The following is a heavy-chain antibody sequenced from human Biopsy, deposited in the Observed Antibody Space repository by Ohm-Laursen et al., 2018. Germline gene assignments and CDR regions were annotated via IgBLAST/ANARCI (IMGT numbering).Heavy chain of an antibody. CDR1: GVTLSGYA. CDR3: SKLGGDPAPFDRASDV. J-gene: IGHJ3*01. Sequence: SLRLSCAAPGVTLSGYALTWVRQAPGKVLEWVSAIGGGGSPTLYADSVKGRFTISRDDSKNTLYLQMNSLRVEDTAVYFCSKLGGDPAPFDRASDVWSRGTKVTVSS. D-gene: IGHD2-21*02. CDR2: IGGGGSPT. V-gene: IGHV3-23*01.